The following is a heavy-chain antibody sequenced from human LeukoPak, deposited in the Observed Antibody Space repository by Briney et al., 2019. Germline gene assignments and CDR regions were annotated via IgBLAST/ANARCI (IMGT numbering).Heavy chain of an antibody. CDR1: GYTFTGYY. CDR3: ARALSAGPGGEFDY. V-gene: IGHV1-2*06. J-gene: IGHJ4*02. Sequence: ASVKVSCKASGYTFTGYYMHWVRQAPGQGLEWMGRINPNSGGTNYAQKFQGRVTMTRDTSISTAYMELSRLRSDDTAAYYCARALSAGPGGEFDYWGQGTLVTVSS. D-gene: IGHD6-13*01. CDR2: INPNSGGT.